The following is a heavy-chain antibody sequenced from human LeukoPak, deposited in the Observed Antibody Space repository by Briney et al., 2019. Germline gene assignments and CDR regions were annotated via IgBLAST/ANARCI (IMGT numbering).Heavy chain of an antibody. CDR2: ISSSSSTI. CDR1: GFTFSSYS. J-gene: IGHJ1*01. V-gene: IGHV3-48*04. Sequence: GGSLRLSCAASGFTFSSYSMNWVRQAPGKGLEWVSYISSSSSTIYYADSVKGRLTISRGNAKNSLYLQMNSLRAEDTAVYYCANARVAGGFQYFRHWGQGALVTVSS. CDR3: ANARVAGGFQYFRH. D-gene: IGHD6-19*01.